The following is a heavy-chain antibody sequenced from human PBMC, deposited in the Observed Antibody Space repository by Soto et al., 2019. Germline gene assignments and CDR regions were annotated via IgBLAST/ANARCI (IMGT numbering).Heavy chain of an antibody. Sequence: EVQLLETGGGLVQPGGSLRLSCAASRFTFSGYSMSWVRQAPGKGLEWVSGLGGAGGSTCYADSVMGRFTISSNNSESTLFLQMNSLRAEDTALYYCAKSDGDTWKHYYFNYGGQGTLVTVSS. CDR2: LGGAGGST. D-gene: IGHD3-3*02. J-gene: IGHJ4*02. CDR3: AKSDGDTWKHYYFNY. CDR1: RFTFSGYS. V-gene: IGHV3-23*01.